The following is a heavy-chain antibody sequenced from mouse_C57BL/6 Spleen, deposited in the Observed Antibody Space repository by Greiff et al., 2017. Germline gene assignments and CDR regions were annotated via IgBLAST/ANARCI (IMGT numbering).Heavy chain of an antibody. V-gene: IGHV5-9-1*02. CDR3: TRDRGYDYGGYFDV. CDR1: GFTFSSYA. D-gene: IGHD2-4*01. J-gene: IGHJ1*03. Sequence: EVMLVESGEGLVKPGGSLKLSCAASGFTFSSYAMSWVRQTPEKRLEWVAYISSGGDYIYYADTVKGRFTISRDNARNTLYLQMSSLKSEDTAMYYCTRDRGYDYGGYFDVWGTGTTVTVSS. CDR2: ISSGGDYI.